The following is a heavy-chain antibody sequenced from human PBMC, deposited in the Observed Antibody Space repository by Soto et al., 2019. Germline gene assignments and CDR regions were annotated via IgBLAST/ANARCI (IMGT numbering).Heavy chain of an antibody. CDR1: GGSISSYY. D-gene: IGHD3-16*01. J-gene: IGHJ4*02. CDR2: IYYSGST. CDR3: ARSLGFYFDF. V-gene: IGHV4-59*01. Sequence: QVQLQESGPGLVKPSETLSLTCTVSGGSISSYYWSWIRQPPGKGLEWIGYIYYSGSTNYNPSLKSQGTIAAATSKNPCSLKLSSVTAAATAVYYCARSLGFYFDFWGQGTLVTVSS.